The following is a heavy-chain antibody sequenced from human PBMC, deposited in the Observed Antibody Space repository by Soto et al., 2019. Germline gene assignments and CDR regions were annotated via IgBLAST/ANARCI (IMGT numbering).Heavy chain of an antibody. Sequence: QVQLQESGPGLVKPSETLSLTCTVSGGSISSYYWSWIRQPPGKGLEWIGYIYYSGSTNYNPSLKSRVTISVDTSKNQFSLKLSSVTAADTAVYYCAGDLSGVATTFDYWGQGTLVTVSS. V-gene: IGHV4-59*01. D-gene: IGHD2-15*01. CDR2: IYYSGST. CDR3: AGDLSGVATTFDY. J-gene: IGHJ4*02. CDR1: GGSISSYY.